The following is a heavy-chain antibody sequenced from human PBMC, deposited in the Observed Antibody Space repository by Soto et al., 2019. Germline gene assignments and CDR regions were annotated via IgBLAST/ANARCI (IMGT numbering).Heavy chain of an antibody. J-gene: IGHJ4*02. CDR3: ARGDYPDIPLY. CDR2: INHSGST. Sequence: PSETLSLTCAVYGGSFSGYYWSWIRQPPGKGLEWIGEINHSGSTNYNPSLKSRVTISVDTSKNQFSLKLSSVTAADTAVYYCARGDYPDIPLYGGKETRVTAPS. V-gene: IGHV4-34*01. CDR1: GGSFSGYY. D-gene: IGHD3-9*01.